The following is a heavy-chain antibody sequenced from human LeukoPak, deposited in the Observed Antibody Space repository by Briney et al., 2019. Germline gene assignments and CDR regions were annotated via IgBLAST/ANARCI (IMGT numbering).Heavy chain of an antibody. V-gene: IGHV1-2*02. CDR3: ARDRQQPSYYYYGMDV. J-gene: IGHJ6*02. CDR1: GYTFTGHY. Sequence: ASVKVSCKASGYTFTGHYMHWVRQAPGQGLEWMGWINPNSGGTNYAQKFQGRVTMTRDTSISTAYMELSRLRPDDTAVYYCARDRQQPSYYYYGMDVWGQGTTVTVSS. CDR2: INPNSGGT. D-gene: IGHD6-13*01.